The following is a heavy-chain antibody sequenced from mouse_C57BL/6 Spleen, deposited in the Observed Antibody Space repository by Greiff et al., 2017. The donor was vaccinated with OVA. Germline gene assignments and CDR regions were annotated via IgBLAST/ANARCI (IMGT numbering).Heavy chain of an antibody. CDR3: ARDRGLRRGEYYFDY. CDR1: GFTFSSYA. V-gene: IGHV5-4*01. CDR2: ISDGGSYT. J-gene: IGHJ2*01. Sequence: VQLKQSGGGLVKPGGSLKLSCAASGFTFSSYAMSWVRQTPEKRLEWVATISDGGSYTYYPDNVKGRFTISRDNAKNNLYLQMSHLKSEDTAMYYCARDRGLRRGEYYFDYWGQGTTLTVSS. D-gene: IGHD2-4*01.